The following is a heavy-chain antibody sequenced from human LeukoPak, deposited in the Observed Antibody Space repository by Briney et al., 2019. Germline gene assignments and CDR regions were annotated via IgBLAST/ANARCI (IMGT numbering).Heavy chain of an antibody. V-gene: IGHV3-7*01. CDR3: ARDSIVGAYYFDY. CDR1: GFTFSSYW. Sequence: PSETLRLSCAASGFTFSSYWMSWVRQAPGKGLEWVANIKQDGSEKYYVDSVKGRFTISRDNAKNSLYLQMNSLRAEDTAVYYCARDSIVGAYYFDYWSQGTLVTVSS. CDR2: IKQDGSEK. J-gene: IGHJ4*02. D-gene: IGHD1-26*01.